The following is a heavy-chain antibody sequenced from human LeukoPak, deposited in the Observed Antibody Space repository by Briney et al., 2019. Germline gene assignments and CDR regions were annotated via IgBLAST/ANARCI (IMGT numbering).Heavy chain of an antibody. CDR2: INPSGGST. D-gene: IGHD3-10*01. V-gene: IGHV1-46*01. Sequence: ASVKVSCKASGYTFTSYYMHWVRQAPGQGLEWMGIINPSGGSTSYAQKFQGRVTMTRDTSTSTVYMELSSLRSEDTAVYYCAGVRGVDYYYYGMDVWGQGTTVTVSS. CDR3: AGVRGVDYYYYGMDV. J-gene: IGHJ6*02. CDR1: GYTFTSYY.